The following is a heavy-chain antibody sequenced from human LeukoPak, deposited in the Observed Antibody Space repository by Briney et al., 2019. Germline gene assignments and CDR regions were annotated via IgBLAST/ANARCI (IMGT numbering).Heavy chain of an antibody. V-gene: IGHV4-59*01. CDR1: GGSINGYY. Sequence: SETLSLTCTVSGGSINGYYWTWIRQPPGKGLEWIGYIYYSGSTNYQPSLESRVTLSLDTSKKQFSLKLTPVTAADTAVYYCARGLLVGNTGYYFDFWGQGTLVTVSS. J-gene: IGHJ4*02. CDR2: IYYSGST. D-gene: IGHD1-26*01. CDR3: ARGLLVGNTGYYFDF.